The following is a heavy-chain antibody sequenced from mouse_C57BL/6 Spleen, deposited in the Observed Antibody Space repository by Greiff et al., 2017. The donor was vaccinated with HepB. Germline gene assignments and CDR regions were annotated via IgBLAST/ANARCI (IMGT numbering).Heavy chain of an antibody. CDR1: GYTFTSYG. J-gene: IGHJ1*03. CDR3: ARREGYGSSYVWYFDV. V-gene: IGHV1-81*01. CDR2: IYPRSGNT. D-gene: IGHD1-1*01. Sequence: VQLQQSGAELARPGASVKLSCKASGYTFTSYGISWVKQRTGQGLEWIGEIYPRSGNTYYNEKFKGKATLTADKSSSTAYMELRSLTSEDSAVYFCARREGYGSSYVWYFDVWGTGTTVTVSS.